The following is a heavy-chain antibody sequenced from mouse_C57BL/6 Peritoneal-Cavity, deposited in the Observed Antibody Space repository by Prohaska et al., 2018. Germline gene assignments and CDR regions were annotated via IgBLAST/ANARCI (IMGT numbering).Heavy chain of an antibody. CDR3: TRGYGRRGWYFDV. J-gene: IGHJ1*03. CDR1: RYTFTDYE. D-gene: IGHD1-1*01. CDR2: IDPETGGT. V-gene: IGHV1-15*01. Sequence: QVQLQQSGAELVRPGASVTLSCNASRYTFTDYEMHWVKQTPVHGLDWIGSIDPETGGTAYNQKFKGKAILTADKSSSTGYMELRSLTSEDSAVYYCTRGYGRRGWYFDVWGTGTTVTVSS.